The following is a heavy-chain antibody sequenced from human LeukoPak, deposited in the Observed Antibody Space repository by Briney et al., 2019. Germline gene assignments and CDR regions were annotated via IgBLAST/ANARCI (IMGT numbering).Heavy chain of an antibody. CDR3: VRDSPGYGAYDFD. J-gene: IGHJ4*02. D-gene: IGHD5-12*01. Sequence: PGGSLRLSCAASGFXFSXYWMSWXRQAPGKGLEWVANIKEDGSAKYYVDSVKGRFTISRDNAKNSLYLQMNNLSAEDTAVYYCVRDSPGYGAYDFDWGQGTLVTVSS. CDR1: GFXFSXYW. V-gene: IGHV3-7*01. CDR2: IKEDGSAK.